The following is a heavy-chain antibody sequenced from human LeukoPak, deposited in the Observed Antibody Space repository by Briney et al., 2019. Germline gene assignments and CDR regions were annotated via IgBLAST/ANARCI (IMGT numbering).Heavy chain of an antibody. Sequence: PGGSLRLSCAASGFTFSSYAMSWVRQAPGKGLEWVSAISGSGGSTYYADSVKGRFTISGDNSKNTLYLQMNSLRAEDTAVYYCAKGLGSSGYYYGLFDYWGQGTLVTVSS. CDR3: AKGLGSSGYYYGLFDY. CDR1: GFTFSSYA. CDR2: ISGSGGST. J-gene: IGHJ4*02. V-gene: IGHV3-23*01. D-gene: IGHD3-22*01.